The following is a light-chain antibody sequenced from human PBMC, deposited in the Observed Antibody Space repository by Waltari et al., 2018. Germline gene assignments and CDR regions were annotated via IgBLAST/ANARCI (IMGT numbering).Light chain of an antibody. Sequence: EIVLTQSPGTLSLSPGERATLSCRASQSVTSTYLAWYQQTPGQAPRLLIYDVSSRATGIPDRFSGSGSGTDFTLTISRLEPEDFAVYFCQQYSSPPNSFGQGTKLEIK. CDR3: QQYSSPPNS. CDR2: DVS. CDR1: QSVTSTY. J-gene: IGKJ2*03. V-gene: IGKV3-20*01.